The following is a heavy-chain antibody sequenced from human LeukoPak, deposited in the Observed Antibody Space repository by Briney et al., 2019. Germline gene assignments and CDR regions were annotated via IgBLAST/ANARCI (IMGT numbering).Heavy chain of an antibody. J-gene: IGHJ4*02. CDR2: MNPNSGNR. D-gene: IGHD6-19*01. CDR3: ARGYSSGPDYFDY. V-gene: IGHV1-8*01. CDR1: GYTFTSYD. Sequence: VASVKVPCKAFGYTFTSYDINWVRQATGQGLEWMGWMNPNSGNRGYAQKFQGRVTMTRNTSISTAYMELSSLRSEDTAVYYCARGYSSGPDYFDYWGQGTLVTVSS.